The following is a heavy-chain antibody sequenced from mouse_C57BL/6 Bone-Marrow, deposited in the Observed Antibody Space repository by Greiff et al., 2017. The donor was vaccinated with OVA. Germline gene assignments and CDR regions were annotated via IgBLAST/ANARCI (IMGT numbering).Heavy chain of an antibody. CDR1: GYTFTNYW. D-gene: IGHD1-1*01. CDR3: ARRDYYGSRYYYAMDY. V-gene: IGHV1-63*01. J-gene: IGHJ4*01. CDR2: IYPGGGYT. Sequence: QVQLQQSGAELVRPGTSVKMSCKASGYTFTNYWIGWAKQRPGHGLEWIGDIYPGGGYTNYNEKFKGKATLTADKSSSTAYMQFSSLTSEDSAIYYCARRDYYGSRYYYAMDYWGQGTSVTVSS.